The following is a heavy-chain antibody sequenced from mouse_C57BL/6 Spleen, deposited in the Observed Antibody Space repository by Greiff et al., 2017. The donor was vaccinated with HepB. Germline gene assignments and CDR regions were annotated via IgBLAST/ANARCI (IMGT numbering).Heavy chain of an antibody. J-gene: IGHJ4*01. CDR2: ISSGSSTI. Sequence: DVKLVESGGGLVKPGGSLKLSCAASGFTFSDYGMHWVRQAPEKGLEWVAYISSGSSTIYYADTVKGRFTISRDNAKNTLFLQMTSLRSEDTAMYYCARIPLRNAMDYWGQGTSVTVSS. V-gene: IGHV5-17*01. CDR1: GFTFSDYG. CDR3: ARIPLRNAMDY.